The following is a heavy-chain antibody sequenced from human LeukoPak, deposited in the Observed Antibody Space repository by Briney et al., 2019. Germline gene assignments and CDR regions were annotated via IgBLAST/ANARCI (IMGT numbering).Heavy chain of an antibody. Sequence: GGSLRLSCAASGLTFSSYEMNWVRQAPGKGLEWVSYISSSGSTIYYADSVKGRFTISRDNAKNSLYLQMNSLRAEDTAVYYCARYRWLSGSQIFDYWGQGTLVTVSS. CDR2: ISSSGSTI. CDR3: ARYRWLSGSQIFDY. CDR1: GLTFSSYE. D-gene: IGHD1-26*01. J-gene: IGHJ4*02. V-gene: IGHV3-48*03.